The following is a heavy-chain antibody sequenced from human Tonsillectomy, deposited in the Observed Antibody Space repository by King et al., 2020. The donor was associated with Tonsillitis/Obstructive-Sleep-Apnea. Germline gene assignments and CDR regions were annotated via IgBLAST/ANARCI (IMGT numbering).Heavy chain of an antibody. J-gene: IGHJ3*02. CDR3: AKESLISTSATDAFDI. D-gene: IGHD3-16*01. Sequence: VQLVESGGGLVQPGRSLRLSCAASGFTFDDYAMHWVRQAPGKGLEWVSVISRNSANIGYADSVKGRFIISRDNAKNSLYLQMNSLRTDDTAFYYCAKESLISTSATDAFDIWGQGTMVTVSS. V-gene: IGHV3-9*01. CDR2: ISRNSANI. CDR1: GFTFDDYA.